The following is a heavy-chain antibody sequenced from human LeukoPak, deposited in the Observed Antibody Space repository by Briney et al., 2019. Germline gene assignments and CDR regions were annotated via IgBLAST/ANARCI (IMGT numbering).Heavy chain of an antibody. CDR3: AKDRGGEVGGRKAEYFQH. D-gene: IGHD3-16*01. CDR2: ISGSGGST. Sequence: QSGGSLRLSCAASGFTFSSYAMSWVRQAPGKGLEWVSAISGSGGSTYYADSVKGRFTISRDNSKNTLYLQMNSLRAEDTAVYYCAKDRGGEVGGRKAEYFQHWGQGTLVTVSS. CDR1: GFTFSSYA. J-gene: IGHJ1*01. V-gene: IGHV3-23*01.